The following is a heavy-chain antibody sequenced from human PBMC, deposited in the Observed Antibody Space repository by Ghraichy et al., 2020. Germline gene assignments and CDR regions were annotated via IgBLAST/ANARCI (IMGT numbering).Heavy chain of an antibody. D-gene: IGHD3-10*01. CDR3: ARAPLLYAGYDY. J-gene: IGHJ4*02. CDR2: ISSSSSYI. Sequence: GGSLRLSCAASGFTFSSYSMNWVRQAPGKGLEWVSSISSSSSYIYYADSVKGRFTISRDNAKNSLYLQMNSLRAEDTAVYYCARAPLLYAGYDYWGQGTLVTVSS. V-gene: IGHV3-21*01. CDR1: GFTFSSYS.